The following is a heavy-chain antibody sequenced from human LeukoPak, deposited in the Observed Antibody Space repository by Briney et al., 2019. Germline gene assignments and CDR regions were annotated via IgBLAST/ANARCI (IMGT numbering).Heavy chain of an antibody. CDR3: AREVPYYYYYMDV. CDR2: TYYRSKWFN. Sequence: SQTLSLTCAISGDSVSSDSAAWNWIRQSPWRGLEWLGRTYYRSKWFNDSAVSVKSRITINADTSKNQFSLQLNSVTPEDTAVYYCAREVPYYYYYMDVWGKGTTVTVSS. V-gene: IGHV6-1*01. CDR1: GDSVSSDSAA. J-gene: IGHJ6*03.